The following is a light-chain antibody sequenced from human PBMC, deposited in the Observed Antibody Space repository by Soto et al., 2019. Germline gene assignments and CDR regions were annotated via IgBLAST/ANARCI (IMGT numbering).Light chain of an antibody. CDR3: SSYTSVPSPQWV. CDR2: KVD. V-gene: IGLV2-14*01. CDR1: SSDLGGLNY. J-gene: IGLJ3*02. Sequence: QSARTQPASVSGSPGQSITIPCSGRSSDLGGLNYVSWYPQHPGKVPKLIIYKVDNRPSGISDRFSASKSGNTASLTISGLRAEDEAHYYCSSYTSVPSPQWVFAGGTKLTV.